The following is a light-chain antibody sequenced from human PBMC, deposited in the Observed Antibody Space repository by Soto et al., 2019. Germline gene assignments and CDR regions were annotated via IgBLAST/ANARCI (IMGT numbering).Light chain of an antibody. CDR1: QGISSY. V-gene: IGKV3-11*01. Sequence: EIVLTQSPATLSSSPGERATLSCRASQGISSYLAWYQQKPGQAPRLLIYDASNRATGIPAWFSGSGSGTDFTLTISSLEPEDFAVYYCQQHSSWPSGFGGGTKVEIK. CDR3: QQHSSWPSG. J-gene: IGKJ4*01. CDR2: DAS.